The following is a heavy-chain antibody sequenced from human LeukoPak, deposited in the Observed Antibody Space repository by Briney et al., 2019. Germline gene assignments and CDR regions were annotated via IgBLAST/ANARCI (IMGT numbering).Heavy chain of an antibody. J-gene: IGHJ4*02. CDR1: GFTFSSYA. V-gene: IGHV3-23*01. Sequence: PGGSLRLSCAASGFTFSSYAMSWVRQAPGKGLEWVSAISGSGGSTYYADSVTGRFTISRDNSKDTLFLQMHGLRPGDTAVYYCVREDTPATANYWGQGTLVTISS. D-gene: IGHD2-21*02. CDR2: ISGSGGST. CDR3: VREDTPATANY.